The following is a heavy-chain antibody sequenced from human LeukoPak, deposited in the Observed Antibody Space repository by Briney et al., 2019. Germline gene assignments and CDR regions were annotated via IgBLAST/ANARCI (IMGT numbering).Heavy chain of an antibody. J-gene: IGHJ4*02. V-gene: IGHV4-59*01. CDR2: IYYSGST. CDR1: GGSISSYY. CDR3: AREVGYFGSSIDY. D-gene: IGHD6-6*01. Sequence: KSSETLSLTCTVSGGSISSYYWSWIRQPPGKGLEWIGYIYYSGSTNYNPSLKSRVTISVDTSKNQFSLKLSSVTAADTAVYYCAREVGYFGSSIDYWGQGTLVTVSS.